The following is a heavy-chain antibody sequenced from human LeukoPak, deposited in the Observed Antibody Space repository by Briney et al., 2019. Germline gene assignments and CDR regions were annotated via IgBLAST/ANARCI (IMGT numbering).Heavy chain of an antibody. CDR1: GLTFNSYA. CDR2: ISGSGGST. J-gene: IGHJ4*02. Sequence: GGSLRLSCAASGLTFNSYAMSWVRQAPGKGLEWVSAISGSGGSTYYADSVKGRFTISRDNSKNTLYLQMNSLRAEDTAVYYCAKGESSGWYGYWGQGTLVTVSS. CDR3: AKGESSGWYGY. D-gene: IGHD6-19*01. V-gene: IGHV3-23*01.